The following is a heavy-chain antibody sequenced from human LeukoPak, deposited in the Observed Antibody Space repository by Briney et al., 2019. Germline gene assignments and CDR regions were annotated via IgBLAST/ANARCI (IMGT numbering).Heavy chain of an antibody. Sequence: PGGSLRLSCAASGFTFSNFWMNWVRQAPGKGLEWVADMNQDGSEKYYVDSVKGRFTISRDNAKGSLYLQMNSLRVEDTAVYYSARDAQLWSYFDYWGQGILVTVSS. CDR3: ARDAQLWSYFDY. D-gene: IGHD5-18*01. J-gene: IGHJ4*02. CDR1: GFTFSNFW. CDR2: MNQDGSEK. V-gene: IGHV3-7*01.